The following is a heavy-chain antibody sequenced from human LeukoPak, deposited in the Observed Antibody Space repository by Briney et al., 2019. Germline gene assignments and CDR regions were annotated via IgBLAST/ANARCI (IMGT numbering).Heavy chain of an antibody. V-gene: IGHV4-38-2*01. J-gene: IGHJ3*02. CDR2: IYHSGST. CDR1: GYSISSGYY. D-gene: IGHD4-23*01. CDR3: ARPLATVGKKDAFDI. Sequence: SETLSLTCAVSGYSISSGYYWGWIRQPPGKGLEWIGSIYHSGSTYYNPSLKSRVTISVDTSKNQFSLKLSSVTAADTAVYYCARPLATVGKKDAFDIWGRGTMVTVSS.